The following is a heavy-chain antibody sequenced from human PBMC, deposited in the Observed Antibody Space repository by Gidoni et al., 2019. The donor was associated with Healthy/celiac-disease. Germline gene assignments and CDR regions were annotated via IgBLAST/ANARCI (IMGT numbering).Heavy chain of an antibody. V-gene: IGHV1-3*04. J-gene: IGHJ5*02. CDR1: GYPFTSYA. CDR2: INTGNGNT. CDR3: ARDRRFKNWFDP. Sequence: QVQPVQSGAEGKKPGASAKVSCTASGYPFTSYAMHWVRQAPGQRLEWMGWINTGNGNTKYSQKFQGRVTITRDTSANTAYMELSSLRSEDTAVYYCARDRRFKNWFDPWGQGTLVTVSS. D-gene: IGHD3-3*01.